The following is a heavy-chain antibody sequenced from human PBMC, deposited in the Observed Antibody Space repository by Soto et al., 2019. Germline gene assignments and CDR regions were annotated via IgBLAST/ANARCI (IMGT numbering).Heavy chain of an antibody. J-gene: IGHJ3*02. CDR2: IYYSGST. CDR1: GGSISSYY. Sequence: SETLSLTCTVSGGSISSYYWSWIRQPPGKGLEWIGYIYYSGSTNYNPSLKSRVTISVDTSKNQFSLKLSSVTAADTAVYYCASRSTYDYGDYMDAFDIWGQGTMVTVSS. CDR3: ASRSTYDYGDYMDAFDI. D-gene: IGHD4-17*01. V-gene: IGHV4-59*01.